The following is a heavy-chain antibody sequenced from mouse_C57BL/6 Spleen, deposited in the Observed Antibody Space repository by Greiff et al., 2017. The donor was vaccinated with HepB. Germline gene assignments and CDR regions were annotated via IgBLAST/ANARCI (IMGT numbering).Heavy chain of an antibody. J-gene: IGHJ2*01. D-gene: IGHD1-1*01. CDR2: ISDGGSYT. CDR1: GFPFSSYA. Sequence: VTLVESGGGLVKPGGSLKLSCAASGFPFSSYAMSWVRQTPEKRLEWVATISDGGSYTYYPDNVKGRFTISRDNAKNNLYLQMSHLKSEDTAMYYCARDRDYYGSSYIDYWGQGTTLTVSS. CDR3: ARDRDYYGSSYIDY. V-gene: IGHV5-4*01.